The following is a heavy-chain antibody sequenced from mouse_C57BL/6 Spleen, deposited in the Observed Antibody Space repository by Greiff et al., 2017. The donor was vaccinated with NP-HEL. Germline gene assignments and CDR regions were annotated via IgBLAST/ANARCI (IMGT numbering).Heavy chain of an antibody. J-gene: IGHJ2*01. D-gene: IGHD1-1*01. CDR1: GYTFTSYW. CDR2: IYPGSGST. CDR3: ARSDPYGSSYDY. Sequence: VQLQQSGAELVKPGASVKMSCKASGYTFTSYWITWVKQRPGQGLEWIGDIYPGSGSTNYNEKFKSKATLTVDTSSSTAYMQLSSLTSEDSAVYYCARSDPYGSSYDYWGQGTTLTVSS. V-gene: IGHV1-55*01.